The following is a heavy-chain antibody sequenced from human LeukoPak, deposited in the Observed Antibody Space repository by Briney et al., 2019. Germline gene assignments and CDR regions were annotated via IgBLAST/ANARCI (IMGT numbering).Heavy chain of an antibody. J-gene: IGHJ4*02. CDR3: ARDSAIGRLAF. V-gene: IGHV3-33*08. CDR2: IWYHGRNE. Sequence: GGSLRLSCAASGFTFSNTWMTWVRQAPGKGLEWVADIWYHGRNEYYADSAKGRFTISRDNSKNTLYLQMNSLRAEDTAVYYCARDSAIGRLAFWGQGTLVTVSS. CDR1: GFTFSNTW. D-gene: IGHD1-1*01.